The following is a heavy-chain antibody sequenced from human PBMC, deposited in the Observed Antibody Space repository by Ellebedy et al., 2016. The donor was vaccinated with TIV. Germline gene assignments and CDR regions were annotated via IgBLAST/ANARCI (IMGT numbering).Heavy chain of an antibody. V-gene: IGHV3-23*01. CDR3: AKDSGKYGWNSEY. CDR1: GFTFSSYA. CDR2: ISGSGGIT. J-gene: IGHJ4*02. D-gene: IGHD3-10*01. Sequence: GESLKISCAAAGFTFSSYAMSWVRQAPGKGLEWVSTISGSGGITYYADSVKGRFTISRDSSKNTLHLQINILRTEDTALYYCAKDSGKYGWNSEYWGQGTQVTVSS.